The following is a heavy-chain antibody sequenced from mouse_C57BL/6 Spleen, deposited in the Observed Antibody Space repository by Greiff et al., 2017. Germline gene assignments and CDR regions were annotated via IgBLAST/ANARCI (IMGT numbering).Heavy chain of an antibody. Sequence: VQLQQSGAELVKPGASVKISCKASGYAFSSYWMNWVKQRPGKGLEWIGQIYPGDGDTNYNGKFKGKATLTADKSSSTAYMQLSSLTSEDSAVYFCAGSNPYYYAMDYWGQGTSVTVSS. D-gene: IGHD1-1*01. CDR3: AGSNPYYYAMDY. CDR1: GYAFSSYW. V-gene: IGHV1-80*01. J-gene: IGHJ4*01. CDR2: IYPGDGDT.